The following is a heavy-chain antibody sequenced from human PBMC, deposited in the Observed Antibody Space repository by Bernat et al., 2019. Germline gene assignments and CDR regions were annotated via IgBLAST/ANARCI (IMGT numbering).Heavy chain of an antibody. D-gene: IGHD6-19*01. J-gene: IGHJ6*03. Sequence: EVQLVESGGGLVQPGGSLRLSCAASGFTFSSYAMSWVRQAPGKGLEWVSAISGSGGSTYYADSVKGRFTISRDKSKNTLYLQMNSLRAEDTAVYYCATEPLSSGWYGDYYYYYYMDVWGKGPTVTVS. CDR3: ATEPLSSGWYGDYYYYYYMDV. CDR2: ISGSGGST. CDR1: GFTFSSYA. V-gene: IGHV3-23*04.